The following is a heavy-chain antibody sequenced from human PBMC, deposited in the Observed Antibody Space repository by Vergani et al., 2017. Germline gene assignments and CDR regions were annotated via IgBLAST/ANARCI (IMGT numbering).Heavy chain of an antibody. Sequence: VQLVQSGAEVKKPGASVKVSCKASGYTFTSYDINWVRQATGQGLEWMGWMNPNSGNTGYAQKFQGRVTMTRNTSISTAYMELSSLRSEDTAVYYCATPYSGLVVPAAMHYYGMDVWGQGTTVTVSS. CDR2: MNPNSGNT. V-gene: IGHV1-8*01. D-gene: IGHD2-2*01. J-gene: IGHJ6*02. CDR3: ATPYSGLVVPAAMHYYGMDV. CDR1: GYTFTSYD.